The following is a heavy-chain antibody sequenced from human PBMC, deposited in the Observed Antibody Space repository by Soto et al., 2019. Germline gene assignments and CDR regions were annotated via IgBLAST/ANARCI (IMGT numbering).Heavy chain of an antibody. V-gene: IGHV3-23*01. CDR1: GFMFSSYG. Sequence: EVQLLESGGGLVQPGGSLRLSCAASGFMFSSYGMTWVRQAPGKGLECGSGISGSSTFYADSVKGRFTMSEDTSKNTLXXXXXXXXXXXXXXXXXXXXXXXXXXDXWGQGTLVTVSS. CDR2: ISGSST. J-gene: IGHJ4*02. CDR3: XXXXXXXXXDX.